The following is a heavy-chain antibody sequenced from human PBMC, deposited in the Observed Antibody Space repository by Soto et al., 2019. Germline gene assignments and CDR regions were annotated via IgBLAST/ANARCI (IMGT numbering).Heavy chain of an antibody. Sequence: SETLSLTCSVSGDPVSSGSYYWTWVRQHPGKGLEWIGYIYHTGSTYYNPSLQSRLIMSIDTSKNQFSLHLNSVTAADTAVYYCARVRLQLPRAFDIWGQGTMVTV. CDR2: IYHTGST. D-gene: IGHD1-1*01. CDR1: GDPVSSGSYY. CDR3: ARVRLQLPRAFDI. V-gene: IGHV4-30-4*08. J-gene: IGHJ3*02.